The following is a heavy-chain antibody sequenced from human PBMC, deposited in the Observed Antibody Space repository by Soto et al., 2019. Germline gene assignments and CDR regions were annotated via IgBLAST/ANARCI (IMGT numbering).Heavy chain of an antibody. CDR3: ATGNIAVGGPFDY. J-gene: IGHJ4*02. CDR2: FDPEDGER. Sequence: GASVKVSCKVSGHTLSELSMHWVRQAPGKGLEWMGGFDPEDGERLYAQKLQGRVTVTEDTSTDTVYMELRSLRSEDTAVYYCATGNIAVGGPFDYWGKGTLGTVS. V-gene: IGHV1-24*01. CDR1: GHTLSELS. D-gene: IGHD6-13*01.